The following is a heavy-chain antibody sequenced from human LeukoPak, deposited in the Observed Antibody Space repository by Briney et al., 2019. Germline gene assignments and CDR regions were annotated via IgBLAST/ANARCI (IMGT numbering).Heavy chain of an antibody. CDR1: GGSFSGYY. CDR2: INHSGST. Sequence: SETLSLTCAVYGGSFSGYYWSWIRQPPGKGLEWIGEINHSGSTNYNPSLKSRVTISVDTSKNQFSLKLSSVTAADTAVYYCARGLGPAAQKRYNWFDPWGQGTLVTVSS. J-gene: IGHJ5*02. V-gene: IGHV4-34*01. CDR3: ARGLGPAAQKRYNWFDP. D-gene: IGHD2-15*01.